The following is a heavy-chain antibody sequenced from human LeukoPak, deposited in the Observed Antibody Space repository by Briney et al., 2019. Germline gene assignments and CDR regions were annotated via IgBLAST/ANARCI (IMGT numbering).Heavy chain of an antibody. CDR2: IYASGGT. Sequence: PSETLSLTCTVSGGSISNYYWSWIRQPPGKGLEWIGYIYASGGTNYNPSLKSRVTISIDTSKNQFSLNLNSVTAADTAVYYCATYRGFRYLRYWGQGTLVTVSS. D-gene: IGHD3-9*01. CDR3: ATYRGFRYLRY. V-gene: IGHV4-4*09. CDR1: GGSISNYY. J-gene: IGHJ4*02.